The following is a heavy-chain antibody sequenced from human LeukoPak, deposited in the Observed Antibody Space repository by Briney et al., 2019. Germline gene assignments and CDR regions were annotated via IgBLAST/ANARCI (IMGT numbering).Heavy chain of an antibody. CDR3: TRDPPAVAINAYS. D-gene: IGHD6-13*01. J-gene: IGHJ4*02. CDR2: IYSGGET. Sequence: RGSLRLSCAASGVSVSSNSMIWVRQAPGKRLKWVSIIYSGGETSYADSVKGRFSISRDNSKNTLYLQMNSLRVEDTAVYYCTRDPPAVAINAYSWGRGTLVTVSS. V-gene: IGHV3-66*01. CDR1: GVSVSSNS.